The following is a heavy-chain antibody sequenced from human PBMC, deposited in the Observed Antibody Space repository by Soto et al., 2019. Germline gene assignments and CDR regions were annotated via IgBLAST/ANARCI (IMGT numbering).Heavy chain of an antibody. V-gene: IGHV3-74*01. CDR1: GFSFERYW. CDR3: ARVDLDSWQVTFGS. J-gene: IGHJ4*02. D-gene: IGHD5-18*01. Sequence: EVQLVESGGGLVQPGGSLRLSCAASGFSFERYWMHWVRQAPGKGLMWVARIDKDGAVTNYAESVKGRFTISRDNAKNTLYLQMNRLRAEDSALYYCARVDLDSWQVTFGSWGQGTLVTVSS. CDR2: IDKDGAVT.